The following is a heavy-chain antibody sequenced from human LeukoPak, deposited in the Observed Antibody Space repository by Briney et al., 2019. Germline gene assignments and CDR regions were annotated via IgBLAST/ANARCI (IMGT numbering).Heavy chain of an antibody. CDR2: ISYDGRNK. CDR3: AKDIYGGHGI. CDR1: GFTFSTYG. D-gene: IGHD4-23*01. Sequence: GGPLRLSCAASGFTFSTYGMHGVRQAPDKGLEWVAVISYDGRNKYYAESVKGRFTISRDNSKNTLYLQMNSLRAEDTAVYYCAKDIYGGHGIWGQGTMVTVSS. V-gene: IGHV3-30*18. J-gene: IGHJ3*02.